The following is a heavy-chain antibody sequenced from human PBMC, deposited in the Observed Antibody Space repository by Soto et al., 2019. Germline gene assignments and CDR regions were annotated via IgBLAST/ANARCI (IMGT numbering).Heavy chain of an antibody. CDR1: GFTFRNHA. V-gene: IGHV3-33*08. J-gene: IGHJ5*02. CDR2: IWYDGTSK. D-gene: IGHD2-8*01. Sequence: QVPLVESGGGVVQPGRSLRLSCAASGFTFRNHAMHWVRQAPGKGLEWVGLIWYDGTSKYYADSVKGRFTISRDNSKNTLYLEMNSLRVEDRAIYYCARDQGVVIIKDRWGQGTLVTVSS. CDR3: ARDQGVVIIKDR.